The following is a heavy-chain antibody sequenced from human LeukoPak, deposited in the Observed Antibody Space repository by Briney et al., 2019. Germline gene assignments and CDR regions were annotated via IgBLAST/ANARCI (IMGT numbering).Heavy chain of an antibody. V-gene: IGHV4-34*12. CDR1: GYSLTNHY. CDR3: ARGPAAVHP. Sequence: PSETLSLTCAVHGYSLTNHYWIWIRQPPGKGLEWIAEVLHTGSTNCNPSFKSRVTVSVDTSKYQFFLNLTSVTAADTAVYYCARGPAAVHPWGRGILVTVSS. J-gene: IGHJ5*02. CDR2: VLHTGST. D-gene: IGHD6-13*01.